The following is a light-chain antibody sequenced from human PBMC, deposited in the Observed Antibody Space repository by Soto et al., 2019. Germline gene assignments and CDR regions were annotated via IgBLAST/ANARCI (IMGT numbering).Light chain of an antibody. Sequence: EIVMTQSPATLSVSPGERATLSCRASQSVSNNLAWYQQKPGQAPRLLIYGASTRATGIPARFSGSGSGTEFTLTISSLQSEDSAVYYCHQSNDWWTFGQGTKVDIK. CDR2: GAS. CDR3: HQSNDWWT. CDR1: QSVSNN. J-gene: IGKJ1*01. V-gene: IGKV3-15*01.